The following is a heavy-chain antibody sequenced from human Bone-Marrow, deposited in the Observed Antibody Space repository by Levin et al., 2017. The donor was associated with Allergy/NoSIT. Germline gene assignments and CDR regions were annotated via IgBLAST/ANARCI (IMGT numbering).Heavy chain of an antibody. V-gene: IGHV3-74*01. CDR2: IQSNGKT. D-gene: IGHD3-10*01. Sequence: GGSLRLSCAASGFTFSTYWMHWVRQAPGKGLVWVSRIQSNGKTNYADSVKGRFTISRDNAKNTLYLQMNSLTVEYTAVYYCARDRFYSDSGSNFSWFDPWGQGTLVTVSS. J-gene: IGHJ5*02. CDR1: GFTFSTYW. CDR3: ARDRFYSDSGSNFSWFDP.